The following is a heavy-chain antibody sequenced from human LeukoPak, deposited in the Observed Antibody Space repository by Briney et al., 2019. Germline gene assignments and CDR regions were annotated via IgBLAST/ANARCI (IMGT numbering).Heavy chain of an antibody. D-gene: IGHD3-3*01. CDR1: GGSISSYS. Sequence: TSETLSLTCTVSGGSISSYSWSWIRQPPGKGLEWIGYIYHSGSTYYNPSLKSRVTISVDRSKSQFSLKLSSVTAADTAVYYCARVGGITIFGVPKDYYGMDVWGQGTTVTVSS. J-gene: IGHJ6*02. V-gene: IGHV4-30-2*01. CDR2: IYHSGST. CDR3: ARVGGITIFGVPKDYYGMDV.